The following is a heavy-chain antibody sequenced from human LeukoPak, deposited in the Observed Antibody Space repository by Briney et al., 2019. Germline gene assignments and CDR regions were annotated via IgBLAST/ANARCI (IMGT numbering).Heavy chain of an antibody. J-gene: IGHJ4*02. Sequence: GGSLRLSCAASGFTFSSYGMHWVRQAPGKGLEWVAFIRSDGSNKYYADSVKGRFTISRDNSKLYLQMNSLRAEDTAVYYCARGGRITMIVVVIIREYYFDYWGQGTLVTVSS. CDR1: GFTFSSYG. CDR3: ARGGRITMIVVVIIREYYFDY. V-gene: IGHV3-30*02. D-gene: IGHD3-22*01. CDR2: IRSDGSNK.